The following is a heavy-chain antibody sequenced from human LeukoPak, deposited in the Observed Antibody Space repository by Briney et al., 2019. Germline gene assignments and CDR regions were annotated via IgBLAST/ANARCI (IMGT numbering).Heavy chain of an antibody. CDR3: ARDADYDSSGYYFDAFDI. J-gene: IGHJ3*02. Sequence: PSETLSLTCTVSGGSISSSSYYWGWIRQPPGKGLEWIGSIYYSGSTYYTPSLKSRATISVDTSKSQFSLKLSSVTAADTAVYYCARDADYDSSGYYFDAFDIWGQGTMVTVSS. V-gene: IGHV4-39*07. D-gene: IGHD3-22*01. CDR1: GGSISSSSYY. CDR2: IYYSGST.